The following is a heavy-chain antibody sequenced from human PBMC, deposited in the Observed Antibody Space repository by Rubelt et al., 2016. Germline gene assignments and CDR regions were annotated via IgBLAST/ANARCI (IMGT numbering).Heavy chain of an antibody. D-gene: IGHD6-19*01. CDR3: ARDLVVAGTRNH. V-gene: IGHV3-33*01. J-gene: IGHJ4*02. Sequence: GGGVVQPGRSLRLSCAASGFTFSSYGMHWVRQAPGKGLEWVAVIWYDGSNKYYGDSGKGRFTISRDNSKNTVYLQMNSLRAEDTAVYYCARDLVVAGTRNHWGQGTLVVVSS. CDR2: IWYDGSNK. CDR1: GFTFSSYG.